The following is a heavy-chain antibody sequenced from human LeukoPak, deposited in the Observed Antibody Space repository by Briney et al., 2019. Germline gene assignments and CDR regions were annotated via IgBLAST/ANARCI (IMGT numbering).Heavy chain of an antibody. D-gene: IGHD3-10*01. CDR2: INPKSGGT. CDR3: ARGPNYYGSGRSWFDP. CDR1: GYTFIDYY. V-gene: IGHV1-2*02. J-gene: IGHJ5*02. Sequence: ASVKVSSKASGYTFIDYYIHWVRQAPGQGLEWMAWINPKSGGTNYAQNFQGRVTLTRDTSISAAYMELSRLRSDDTAVYYCARGPNYYGSGRSWFDPWGQGTLVTVSS.